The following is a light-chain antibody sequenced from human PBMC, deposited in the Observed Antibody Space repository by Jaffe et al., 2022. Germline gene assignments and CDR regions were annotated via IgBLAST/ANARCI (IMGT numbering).Light chain of an antibody. CDR1: SSDVVYYDY. J-gene: IGLJ2*01. CDR2: DVS. Sequence: QSALTQPASVSGSPGQSITISCTGPSSDVVYYDYVSWYQQHPGKAPKLMISDVSNRPSGVSDRFSGSKLGNTASLTVSGLQAEDEADYYCSSYTSSGTPVFGGGTKLTVL. CDR3: SSYTSSGTPV. V-gene: IGLV2-14*03.